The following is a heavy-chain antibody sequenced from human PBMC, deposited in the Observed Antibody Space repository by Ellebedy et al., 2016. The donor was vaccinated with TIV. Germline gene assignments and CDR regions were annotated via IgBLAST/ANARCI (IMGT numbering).Heavy chain of an antibody. V-gene: IGHV3-43*01. J-gene: IGHJ4*02. CDR3: ARGYRWLPLDY. CDR1: GFSFDDYT. CDR2: ISWGGGTT. Sequence: GESLKISCAVSGFSFDDYTVHWVRQAPEQGLEWVSLISWGGGTTHYADSVRGRFTISRDDSENSLHLQMNSLRTDDTALYYCARGYRWLPLDYWGQGTLVTVSS. D-gene: IGHD6-19*01.